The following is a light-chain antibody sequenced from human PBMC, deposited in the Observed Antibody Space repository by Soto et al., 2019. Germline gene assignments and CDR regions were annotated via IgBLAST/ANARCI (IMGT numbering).Light chain of an antibody. V-gene: IGLV7-43*01. CDR1: TGAVTTGNY. CDR3: LLYFGGAQLV. CDR2: TTD. Sequence: QAVVTQEPSLTVSPGGTVTLTCASSTGAVTTGNYASWFQQKPGQAPRTLIYTTDNRHSWTPARFSGSLLGGKAALTLSSVQPEYEADYYCLLYFGGAQLVFGGGTKVTVL. J-gene: IGLJ3*02.